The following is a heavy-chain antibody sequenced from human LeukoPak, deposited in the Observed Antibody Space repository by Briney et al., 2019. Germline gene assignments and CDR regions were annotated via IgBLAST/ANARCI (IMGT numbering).Heavy chain of an antibody. CDR3: VKVEDSSSWYRAFDI. CDR1: GFTFSSYA. CDR2: ISGSGGST. D-gene: IGHD6-13*01. V-gene: IGHV3-23*01. J-gene: IGHJ3*02. Sequence: PGRSLRLSCAASGFTFSSYAMSWVRQSPGKGLEWVSGISGSGGSTYYAESVKGRFTISRDTSKNMVYLQMNSLRAEDTAVYYCVKVEDSSSWYRAFDIWGQGTMVTVSS.